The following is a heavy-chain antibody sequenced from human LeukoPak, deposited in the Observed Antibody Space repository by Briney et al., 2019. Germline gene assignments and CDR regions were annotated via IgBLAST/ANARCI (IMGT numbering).Heavy chain of an antibody. V-gene: IGHV3-11*01. CDR2: ISSSGSTK. J-gene: IGHJ4*02. Sequence: KPGGSLRLSCAASGFTFSDHYMSWIRQAPGKGLEWISHISSSGSTKYHADSVKGRFTISRDNAKNSLYLQMNNLRVEDTAMYYCAGGTGFIIKDWGQGTLVTVSS. CDR3: AGGTGFIIKD. CDR1: GFTFSDHY. D-gene: IGHD3-9*01.